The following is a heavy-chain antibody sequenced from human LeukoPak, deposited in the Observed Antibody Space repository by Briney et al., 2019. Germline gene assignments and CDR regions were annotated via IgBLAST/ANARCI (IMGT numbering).Heavy chain of an antibody. J-gene: IGHJ5*02. CDR3: ARQVSSSGWFDH. V-gene: IGHV5-51*01. D-gene: IGHD6-6*01. CDR1: GYSFTSYW. Sequence: GESLKISCKASGYSFTSYWIGWVRPMPGKGLEWMGIIYHDDSDTRYSPSFQGQVTISADKSISTAYMQWSSLKASDTAMYYCARQVSSSGWFDHWGQGTLVTVSS. CDR2: IYHDDSDT.